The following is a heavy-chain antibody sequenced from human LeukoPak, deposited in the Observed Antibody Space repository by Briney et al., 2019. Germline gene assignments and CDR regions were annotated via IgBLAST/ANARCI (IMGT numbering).Heavy chain of an antibody. D-gene: IGHD6-6*01. Sequence: KPSETLSLTCSVSGVSLSDSYWSWIRQSPGKAMEWIGYVSDRGGASYNPSLKGRVTISPDTSKNQFSLKLNSVTAADTAVYYCATNALLVPSTFDSWGRGTLVTVSS. J-gene: IGHJ4*02. CDR1: GVSLSDSY. CDR3: ATNALLVPSTFDS. CDR2: VSDRGGA. V-gene: IGHV4-59*12.